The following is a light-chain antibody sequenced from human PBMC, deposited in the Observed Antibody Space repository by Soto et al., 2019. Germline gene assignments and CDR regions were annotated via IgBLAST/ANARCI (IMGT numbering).Light chain of an antibody. CDR1: GSNVGASYD. Sequence: QSVLTQPPSVSGAPGQPITMSCTGSGSNVGASYDVHWYQVLPGAGPRLLIYKNNNRPSGVPDRFSGSKSGTSASLAITGLRAEDEADYYCQSYDNILSGPLFGGGTKVTVL. V-gene: IGLV1-40*01. CDR2: KNN. J-gene: IGLJ3*02. CDR3: QSYDNILSGPL.